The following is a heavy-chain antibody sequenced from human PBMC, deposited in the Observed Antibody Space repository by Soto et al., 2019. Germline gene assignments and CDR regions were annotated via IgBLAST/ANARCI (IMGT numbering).Heavy chain of an antibody. CDR3: AREREGGNYDYVWGSYRSNAMDV. Sequence: QVQLVQSGAEVKKPGASVKVSCKASGYTFTSYSMHWVRQAPGQRLEWMGWINAGSGNTKYSQKFQGRVTITRDTSASTAYMELSSLRSEDTAVYYCAREREGGNYDYVWGSYRSNAMDVWGQGTTVTVSS. D-gene: IGHD3-16*02. V-gene: IGHV1-3*01. CDR1: GYTFTSYS. CDR2: INAGSGNT. J-gene: IGHJ6*02.